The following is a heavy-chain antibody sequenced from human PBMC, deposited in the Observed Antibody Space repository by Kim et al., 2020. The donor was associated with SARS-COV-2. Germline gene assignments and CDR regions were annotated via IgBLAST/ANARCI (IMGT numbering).Heavy chain of an antibody. CDR2: IYYSGST. V-gene: IGHV4-31*03. D-gene: IGHD3-16*02. Sequence: SETLSLTCTVSGGSISSGGYYWSWIRQHPGKGLEWIGYIYYSGSTYYNPSLKSRVTISVDTSKNQFSLKLSSVTAADTAVYYCARVLNLRLGELSFTVDYWGQGTLVTVSS. CDR3: ARVLNLRLGELSFTVDY. J-gene: IGHJ4*02. CDR1: GGSISSGGYY.